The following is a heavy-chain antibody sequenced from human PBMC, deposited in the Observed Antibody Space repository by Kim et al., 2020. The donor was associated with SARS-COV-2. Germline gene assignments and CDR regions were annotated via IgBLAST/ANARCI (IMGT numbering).Heavy chain of an antibody. Sequence: GGSLRLSCAASGFTFSSYGMHWVRQAPGKGLEWVAVIWYDGSNKYYADSVKGRFTISRDNSKNTLYLQMNSLRAEDTAVYYCARELTGSRIYYGSGSYSRYYGMDVWGQGTTVTVSS. CDR2: IWYDGSNK. J-gene: IGHJ6*02. V-gene: IGHV3-33*01. D-gene: IGHD3-10*01. CDR1: GFTFSSYG. CDR3: ARELTGSRIYYGSGSYSRYYGMDV.